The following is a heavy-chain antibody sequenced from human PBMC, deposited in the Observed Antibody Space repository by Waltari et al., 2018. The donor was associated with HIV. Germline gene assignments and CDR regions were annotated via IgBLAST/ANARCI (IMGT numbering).Heavy chain of an antibody. CDR2: IYPGDSYT. J-gene: IGHJ4*02. CDR3: ARLGRYCTSTSCPEWDY. D-gene: IGHD2-2*01. Sequence: EVQLVQSGAEVKKPGDSLTISCETSGYTFTTYWIGWVRQMPGHGLAGMGIIYPGDSYTKYSPSFQGQVTISADKSISTAYLQWSSLKASDTAMYYCARLGRYCTSTSCPEWDYWGQGTLVTVSS. V-gene: IGHV5-51*03. CDR1: GYTFTTYW.